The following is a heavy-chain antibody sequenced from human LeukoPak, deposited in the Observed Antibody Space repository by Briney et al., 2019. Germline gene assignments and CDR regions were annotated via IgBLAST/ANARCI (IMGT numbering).Heavy chain of an antibody. CDR3: ARPKGYCSSTSCYFPGGRYYYGMDV. D-gene: IGHD2-2*01. CDR1: GGSISGYY. J-gene: IGHJ6*02. Sequence: SETLSLTCTVSGGSISGYYWSWIRQPPGKGLEWIGEINHSGSTNYNPSLKSRVTISVDTSKNQFSLKLSSVTAADTAVYYCARPKGYCSSTSCYFPGGRYYYGMDVWGQGTTVTVSS. V-gene: IGHV4-34*01. CDR2: INHSGST.